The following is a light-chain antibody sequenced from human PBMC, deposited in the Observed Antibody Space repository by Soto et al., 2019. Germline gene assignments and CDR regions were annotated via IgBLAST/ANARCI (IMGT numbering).Light chain of an antibody. Sequence: QSALTQPASVSGSPGQSITISCTGTSSDIGADDFVSWYQHHPDKTPKLIIFEVSNRPSGVSYRFSGSKSGNTASLTISGLQAEDEADYFCSSYSISTAYLFGTGTKLTVL. CDR3: SSYSISTAYL. CDR1: SSDIGADDF. CDR2: EVS. J-gene: IGLJ1*01. V-gene: IGLV2-14*01.